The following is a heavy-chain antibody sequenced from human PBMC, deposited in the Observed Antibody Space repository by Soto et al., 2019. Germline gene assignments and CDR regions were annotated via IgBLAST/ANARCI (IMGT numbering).Heavy chain of an antibody. CDR2: IKSKTDGGTT. CDR3: TIDCSSTSCYSFYYYGMDV. V-gene: IGHV3-15*07. Sequence: EVQLVESGGGLVKPGGSLRLSCAASGFTFSNAWMNWVCQAPGKGLEWVGRIKSKTDGGTTDYAAPVKVRCTISRDDAKTTLYLQMNSLKTADTAVYYCTIDCSSTSCYSFYYYGMDVWGQGTTVTVSS. CDR1: GFTFSNAW. J-gene: IGHJ6*02. D-gene: IGHD2-2*02.